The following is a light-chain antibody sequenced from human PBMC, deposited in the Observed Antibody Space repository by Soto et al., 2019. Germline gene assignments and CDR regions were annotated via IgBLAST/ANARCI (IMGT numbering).Light chain of an antibody. V-gene: IGKV3-20*01. CDR3: QQYRSSPYT. Sequence: EIVLTQSPGTLSLSPGERATLSCRASQSVSSNYLAWYQQKPGQTPRLLIYGASSRATGIPDRFSGSGSGTDFTLTISRLEPEDFAVYYCQQYRSSPYTCGQGTMLEIK. J-gene: IGKJ2*01. CDR2: GAS. CDR1: QSVSSNY.